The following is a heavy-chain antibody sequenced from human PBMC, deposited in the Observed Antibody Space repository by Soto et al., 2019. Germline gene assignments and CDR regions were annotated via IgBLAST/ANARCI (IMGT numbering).Heavy chain of an antibody. CDR3: AVSMVRGVIMHYYGMDV. D-gene: IGHD3-10*01. J-gene: IGHJ6*02. V-gene: IGHV6-1*01. CDR2: TYYRSKWYN. CDR1: GDSVSSNSAA. Sequence: PSQTLSLTCSISGDSVSSNSAAWNWISQSPSRGLEWLGRTYYRSKWYNDYAVSVKSRITINPDTSKNQFSLQLNSVTPEDTAVYYCAVSMVRGVIMHYYGMDVWGQGTTVTVSS.